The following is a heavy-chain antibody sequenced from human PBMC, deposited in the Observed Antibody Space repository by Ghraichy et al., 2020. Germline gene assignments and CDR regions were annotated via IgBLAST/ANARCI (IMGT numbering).Heavy chain of an antibody. CDR2: ISSSRSYI. CDR3: ARDLLTSIFGVVPSGMDV. V-gene: IGHV3-21*01. CDR1: GFTFSSYT. D-gene: IGHD3-3*01. J-gene: IGHJ6*02. Sequence: GGSLRLSCAASGFTFSSYTMNWVRQAPGKGLEWLSSISSSRSYIYYADSVKGRFTISRDNAKNSLYLQMNSLRAEDTAVYYCARDLLTSIFGVVPSGMDVWGQGTTVTVSS.